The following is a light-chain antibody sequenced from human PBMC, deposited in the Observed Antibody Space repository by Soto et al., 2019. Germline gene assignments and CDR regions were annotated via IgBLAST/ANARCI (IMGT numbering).Light chain of an antibody. CDR3: SSYTSSSTLYV. CDR1: SSDVGGYNY. J-gene: IGLJ1*01. Sequence: QSVLTQPASVSGSPGHSITISCTGTSSDVGGYNYVSWYQQHPGKAPKPMIYDVSNRPSGVSNRFSGSKSGNTASLTISGLQAEDEADYYCSSYTSSSTLYVFGTGTKVTAL. V-gene: IGLV2-14*01. CDR2: DVS.